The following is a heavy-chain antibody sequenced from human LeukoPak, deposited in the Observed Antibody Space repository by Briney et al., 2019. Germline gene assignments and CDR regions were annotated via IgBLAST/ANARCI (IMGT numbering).Heavy chain of an antibody. Sequence: GGSLRLSCAASGFTFSSYSMNWVRQAPGKGLEWVSSISSSSSYIYYADSVKGRFTISRDNAKNSLYLQMNSLRAEDTAVYYCAGGAGYFDSSGYFDYWGQGTLVTVSS. J-gene: IGHJ4*02. V-gene: IGHV3-21*01. CDR3: AGGAGYFDSSGYFDY. D-gene: IGHD3-9*01. CDR1: GFTFSSYS. CDR2: ISSSSSYI.